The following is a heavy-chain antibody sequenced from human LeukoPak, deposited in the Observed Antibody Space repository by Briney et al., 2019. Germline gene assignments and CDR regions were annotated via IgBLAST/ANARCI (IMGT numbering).Heavy chain of an antibody. D-gene: IGHD2-2*02. J-gene: IGHJ4*02. V-gene: IGHV1-2*02. CDR2: INPNSGGT. Sequence: GASVKVSCKASGYTFTGYYMHWVRQAPGQGLEWMGWINPNSGGTNYAQKFQGRVTMTRDTSISTAYMELSRLRSDDTAVYYCARDQGGSGYQLLYLLDYWGQGTLVTVSS. CDR1: GYTFTGYY. CDR3: ARDQGGSGYQLLYLLDY.